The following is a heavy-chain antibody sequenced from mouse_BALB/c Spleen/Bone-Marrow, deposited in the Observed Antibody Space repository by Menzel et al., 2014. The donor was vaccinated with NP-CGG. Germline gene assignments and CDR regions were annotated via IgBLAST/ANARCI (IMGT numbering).Heavy chain of an antibody. CDR3: ARLGYYGGFAY. V-gene: IGHV4-1*02. CDR2: INPDSSTI. CDR1: GFDFSGFW. Sequence: EVQRVESGGGLVQPGGSLKLSCAASGFDFSGFWTGWVRQAPGKGLEWIGEINPDSSTINYTPSLKDRFLISRDNAKNTLYLQMSKVRSEDTALYYCARLGYYGGFAYWGQGTLVTVSA. D-gene: IGHD2-3*01. J-gene: IGHJ3*01.